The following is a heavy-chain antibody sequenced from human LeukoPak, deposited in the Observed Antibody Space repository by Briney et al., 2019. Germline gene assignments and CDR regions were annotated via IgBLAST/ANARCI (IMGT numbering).Heavy chain of an antibody. CDR2: MSGGSGSST. CDR3: AKGSSSGWPYFFDY. Sequence: GGSLRLSCEASGFXFSSYAMSWVRQAPGKGLEWFSGMSGGSGSSTYYADAVKGRFTISRDISKSTLYLQMNSLRAEDTAVYYCAKGSSSGWPYFFDYWGQGTLVTVSS. CDR1: GFXFSSYA. D-gene: IGHD6-19*01. V-gene: IGHV3-23*01. J-gene: IGHJ4*02.